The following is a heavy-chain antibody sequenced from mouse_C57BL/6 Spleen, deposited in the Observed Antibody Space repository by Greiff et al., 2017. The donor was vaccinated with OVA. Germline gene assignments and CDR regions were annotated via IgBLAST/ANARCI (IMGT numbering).Heavy chain of an antibody. Sequence: VQLQQSGAELMKSGASVKLSCKATGYTFTGYWIEWVKQRPGHGLEWIGEILPGSGSTNYNEKFKGKATFAADTSSNTAYMQLSSLTTEDSAIYYCARWGYDYDDYYAMDYWGQGTSVTVSS. D-gene: IGHD2-4*01. J-gene: IGHJ4*01. V-gene: IGHV1-9*01. CDR1: GYTFTGYW. CDR2: ILPGSGST. CDR3: ARWGYDYDDYYAMDY.